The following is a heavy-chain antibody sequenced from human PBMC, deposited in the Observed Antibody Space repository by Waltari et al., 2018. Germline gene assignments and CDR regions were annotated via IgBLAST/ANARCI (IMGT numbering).Heavy chain of an antibody. CDR1: GFIFADHY. CDR3: VRGGYYYDSNGGYFQF. D-gene: IGHD3-22*01. J-gene: IGHJ1*01. Sequence: VQLVESGGGLVHPGGSLRVSCVVSGFIFADHYMDWVRQAPGKAPECVGRIANRANSYITEYPASMKGRFTISREDSKNLLFLHMTDLKSEDTAIYYCVRGGYYYDSNGGYFQFWGRGTLVTVSS. V-gene: IGHV3-72*01. CDR2: IANRANSYIT.